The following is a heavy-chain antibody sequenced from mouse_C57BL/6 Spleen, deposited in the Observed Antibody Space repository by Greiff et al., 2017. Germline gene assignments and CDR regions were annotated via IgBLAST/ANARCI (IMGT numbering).Heavy chain of an antibody. Sequence: VKLQESGPELVKPGASVKISCKASGYAFSSSWMNWVKQRPGKGLEWIGRIYPGDGDTNYNGKFKGKATLTADKSSSTAYMQLSSLTSEDSAVYFCAREGAITTVVAEGIAYWGQGTLVTVSA. D-gene: IGHD1-1*01. CDR2: IYPGDGDT. CDR1: GYAFSSSW. J-gene: IGHJ3*01. V-gene: IGHV1-82*01. CDR3: AREGAITTVVAEGIAY.